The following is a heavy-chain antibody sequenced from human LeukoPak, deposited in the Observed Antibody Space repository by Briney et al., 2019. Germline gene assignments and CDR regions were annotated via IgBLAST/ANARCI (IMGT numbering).Heavy chain of an antibody. CDR1: GGSISSYY. V-gene: IGHV4-34*01. J-gene: IGHJ2*01. CDR3: ARIGSSSHWYFDL. CDR2: INHSGST. Sequence: SETLSLTCTVSGGSISSYYWSWIRQPPGKGLEWIGEINHSGSTNYNPSLKSRVTISVDTSKNQFSLKLSSVTAADTAVYYCARIGSSSHWYFDLWGRGTLVTVSS. D-gene: IGHD6-6*01.